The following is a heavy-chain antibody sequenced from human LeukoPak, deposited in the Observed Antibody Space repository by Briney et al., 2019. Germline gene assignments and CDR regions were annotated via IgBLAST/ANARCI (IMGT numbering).Heavy chain of an antibody. CDR3: ARDRIEQQRTLGRSTSYYNYYYMDV. CDR2: ISSSSSTI. CDR1: GFTFSSYS. J-gene: IGHJ6*03. V-gene: IGHV3-48*01. Sequence: PGGSLRLSCAASGFTFSSYSMNWVRQAPGKGLERVSYISSSSSTIYYADSVKDRFTISRDNAKNSLYLQMNSLRAEDTAVYYCARDRIEQQRTLGRSTSYYNYYYMDVWGKGTTVTVSS. D-gene: IGHD6-13*01.